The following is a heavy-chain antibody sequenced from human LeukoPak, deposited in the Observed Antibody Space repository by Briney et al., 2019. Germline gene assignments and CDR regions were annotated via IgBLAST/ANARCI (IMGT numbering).Heavy chain of an antibody. Sequence: GESLKISYKASGYSFSGYWIGWVRQIPGKGLEWMAILYPGNSETRSSPSFQGQVTVSADESISTAYLQWSSLKASDTAMYYCVGSTGFPYYFDYWGQGTLVTVSS. CDR1: GYSFSGYW. CDR3: VGSTGFPYYFDY. D-gene: IGHD3-9*01. J-gene: IGHJ4*02. CDR2: LYPGNSET. V-gene: IGHV5-51*01.